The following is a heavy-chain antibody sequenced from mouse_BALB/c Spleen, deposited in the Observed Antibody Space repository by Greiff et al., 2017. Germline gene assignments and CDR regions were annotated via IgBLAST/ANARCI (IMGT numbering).Heavy chain of an antibody. Sequence: EVQVVESGGGLVKPGGSLKLSCAASGFTFSSYAMSWVRQTPEKRLEWVASISSGGSTYYPDSVKGRFTISRDNARNILYLQMSSLRSEDTAMYYCARRKKGYAMDYWGQGTSVTVSS. CDR2: ISSGGST. CDR3: ARRKKGYAMDY. J-gene: IGHJ4*01. V-gene: IGHV5-6-5*01. CDR1: GFTFSSYA.